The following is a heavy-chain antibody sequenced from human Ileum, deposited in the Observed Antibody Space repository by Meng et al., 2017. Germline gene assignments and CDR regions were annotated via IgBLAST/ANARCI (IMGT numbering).Heavy chain of an antibody. J-gene: IGHJ4*02. D-gene: IGHD6-13*01. CDR2: IKQDGSER. V-gene: IGHV3-7*01. CDR3: AKNKQSFDY. Sequence: GESLKISCAASGFTFSSFWVTWVRQAPGKGLEWVANIKQDGSERYYVDSVKGRFTISRDNAKNSLYLRMNSLRAEDTAVYYCAKNKQSFDYWGQGTLVTVSS. CDR1: GFTFSSFW.